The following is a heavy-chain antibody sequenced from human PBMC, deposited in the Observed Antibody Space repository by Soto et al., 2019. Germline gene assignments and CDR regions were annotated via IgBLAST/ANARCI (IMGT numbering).Heavy chain of an antibody. Sequence: GGSLRLSCAASGFTFSSYAMHWVRQAPGKGLEWVAVISYDGSNKYYADSVKGRFTISRDNSKNTLYLQMNSLRAEDTAVYYCARDNSNYDILTGYNWFDPWGQGTLVTVSS. J-gene: IGHJ5*02. CDR2: ISYDGSNK. D-gene: IGHD3-9*01. V-gene: IGHV3-30*04. CDR3: ARDNSNYDILTGYNWFDP. CDR1: GFTFSSYA.